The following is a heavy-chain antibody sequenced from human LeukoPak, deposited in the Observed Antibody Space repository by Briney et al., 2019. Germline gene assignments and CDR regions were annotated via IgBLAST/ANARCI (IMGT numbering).Heavy chain of an antibody. Sequence: GASVKVSCKASGYTFTSYGISWVRQAPGQGLEWMGWINPNSGGTNYAQKFQGWVTMTRDTSISTAYMELSRLRSDDTAVYYCARGGYCSSTSCPPLGYWGQGTLVTVSS. CDR2: INPNSGGT. CDR1: GYTFTSYG. CDR3: ARGGYCSSTSCPPLGY. J-gene: IGHJ4*02. D-gene: IGHD2-2*01. V-gene: IGHV1-2*04.